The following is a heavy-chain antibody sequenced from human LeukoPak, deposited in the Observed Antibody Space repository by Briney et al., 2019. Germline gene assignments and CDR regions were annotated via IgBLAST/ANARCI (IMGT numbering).Heavy chain of an antibody. CDR2: IYTSGST. CDR1: GGSISSYY. J-gene: IGHJ6*03. D-gene: IGHD4-17*01. Sequence: PETLSLTCTVSGGSISSYYWSWIRQPAGKGLEWIGRIYTSGSTNYNPSLKSRVTMSVDTSKNQFSLKLSSVTAADTAVYYCARTPGATVTAFYYYYYMDVWGKGTTITVSS. V-gene: IGHV4-4*07. CDR3: ARTPGATVTAFYYYYYMDV.